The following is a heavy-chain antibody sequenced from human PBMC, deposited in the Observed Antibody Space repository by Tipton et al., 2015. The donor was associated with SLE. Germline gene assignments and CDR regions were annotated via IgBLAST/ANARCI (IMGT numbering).Heavy chain of an antibody. CDR3: AKAGGDSMAFDI. V-gene: IGHV4-38-2*02. J-gene: IGHJ3*02. Sequence: TLSLTCTVSDYSITIGNYWGWVRKPPGKGLEWIGSIYQSGSTYYNPSLKSRVTISVDTSKNQFSLNLNSVTAADTAVYYCAKAGGDSMAFDIWGQGTMVSVSS. D-gene: IGHD2-21*02. CDR1: DYSITIGNY. CDR2: IYQSGST.